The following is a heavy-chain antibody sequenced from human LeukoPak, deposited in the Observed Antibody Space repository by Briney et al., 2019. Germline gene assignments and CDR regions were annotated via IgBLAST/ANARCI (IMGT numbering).Heavy chain of an antibody. CDR1: GGSISSYY. V-gene: IGHV4-59*08. D-gene: IGHD1-26*01. CDR2: IYYSGST. J-gene: IGHJ4*02. CDR3: ARLGLGSYFDY. Sequence: PSETLSLTCTVSGGSISSYYWSWIRQPPGKGLEWIGYIYYSGSTNYNPSLKSRVTISVDTSKNQFSLKLSSVTAADTAVYYCARLGLGSYFDYWGQGTLVTVSS.